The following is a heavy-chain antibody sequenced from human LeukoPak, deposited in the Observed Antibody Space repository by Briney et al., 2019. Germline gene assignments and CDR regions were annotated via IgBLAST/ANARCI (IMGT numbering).Heavy chain of an antibody. V-gene: IGHV1-2*02. D-gene: IGHD6-6*01. Sequence: ASVKVSCKASGYTFTGYYMHWVRQAPGQGLAWMGWVNPNTGTTNYAQKFQGRVTLTRDTSISTAYMELSSLTSDDTAVYYCARQSYGSSYYFDYWGQGTLVTVSS. CDR3: ARQSYGSSYYFDY. CDR2: VNPNTGTT. CDR1: GYTFTGYY. J-gene: IGHJ4*02.